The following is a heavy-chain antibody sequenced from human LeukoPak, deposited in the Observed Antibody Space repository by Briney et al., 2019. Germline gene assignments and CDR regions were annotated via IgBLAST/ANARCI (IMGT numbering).Heavy chain of an antibody. CDR3: AKDLGGSATTV. Sequence: GRSLRLSCAASGFTFEEHVMHWVRHAPGKGLEWVSSISWSGDRMGYADAVKGRFTISRDNAKNSLFLQMNSLRVEDTALYYCAKDLGGSATTVWGQGTLVTVSS. J-gene: IGHJ4*02. CDR1: GFTFEEHV. V-gene: IGHV3-9*01. D-gene: IGHD3-16*01. CDR2: ISWSGDRM.